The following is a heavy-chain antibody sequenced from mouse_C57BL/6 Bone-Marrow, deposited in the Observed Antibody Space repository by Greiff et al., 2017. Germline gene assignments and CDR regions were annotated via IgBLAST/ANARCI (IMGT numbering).Heavy chain of an antibody. CDR2: INPYNGGT. CDR3: ARIWRYFDV. Sequence: EVQLQQSGPVLVKPGASVKMSCKASGYTFTDYYMNWVKQSHGKSLEWIGVINPYNGGTSYNQKFKGKATLTVDKSSSTAYMALNSLTSEDSAVYYCARIWRYFDVWGTGTTVTVSS. V-gene: IGHV1-19*01. J-gene: IGHJ1*03. CDR1: GYTFTDYY.